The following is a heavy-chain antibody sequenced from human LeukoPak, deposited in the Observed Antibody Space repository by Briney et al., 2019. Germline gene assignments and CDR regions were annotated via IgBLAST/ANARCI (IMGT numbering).Heavy chain of an antibody. D-gene: IGHD3-22*01. CDR2: MNPNSGNT. CDR3: ARDLRKYYYDSSAYYEKAYDAFDI. V-gene: IGHV1-8*03. J-gene: IGHJ3*02. Sequence: GASVKVSCKASGYTFTSYDINWVRQATGQGLEWMGWMNPNSGNTGYAQKFQGRVTITRNTSISTAYMELSSLRSEDTAVYFCARDLRKYYYDSSAYYEKAYDAFDIWGQGTMVTVSS. CDR1: GYTFTSYD.